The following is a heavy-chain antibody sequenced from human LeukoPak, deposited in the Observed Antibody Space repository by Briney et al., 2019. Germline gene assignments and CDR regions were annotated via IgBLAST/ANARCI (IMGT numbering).Heavy chain of an antibody. CDR3: VRHDSFIPF. J-gene: IGHJ4*02. CDR1: GFTFTNYA. Sequence: AGSLRLSCAAYGFTFTNYAMTWDRQAPGKGLEWVSSISDTYSATYYTDSVKGRFTISRDNSKNTVYLQLNSLRAEDTAVYFCVRHDSFIPFWGQGTLVTVSS. CDR2: ISDTYSAT. D-gene: IGHD5-18*01. V-gene: IGHV3-23*01.